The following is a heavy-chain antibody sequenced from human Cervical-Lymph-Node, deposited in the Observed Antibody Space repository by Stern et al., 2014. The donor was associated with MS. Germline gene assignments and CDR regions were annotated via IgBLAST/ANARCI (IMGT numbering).Heavy chain of an antibody. CDR1: GNTLTEYS. V-gene: IGHV1-24*01. Sequence: QMQLVQSGAEVKKPAASVKVSCKGPGNTLTEYSMHWVRQAPGKGLEWMGGFDPEDGDPFYAHKFQGRVIMTEDATTDRAFMELSSLTSEDTAFYYCATAGEYGGPYYFDSWGQGTLVIVSS. CDR3: ATAGEYGGPYYFDS. CDR2: FDPEDGDP. J-gene: IGHJ4*02. D-gene: IGHD4-23*01.